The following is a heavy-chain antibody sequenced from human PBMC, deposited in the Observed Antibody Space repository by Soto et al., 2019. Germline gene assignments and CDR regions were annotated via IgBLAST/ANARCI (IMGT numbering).Heavy chain of an antibody. V-gene: IGHV2-5*01. D-gene: IGHD3-22*01. CDR2: IFWNDDN. CDR1: GFSLSTCGVG. Sequence: SGPTLVNRTQTLTLTFAFTGFSLSTCGVGVGWIRQLPGKALACLALIFWNDDNRYSPSLNSRLTITNVTSKNQLVLTMTNMDPVNTATCYCAHSPNYYDSSGYYPRLYYFDYWGQGTLVTVSS. J-gene: IGHJ4*02. CDR3: AHSPNYYDSSGYYPRLYYFDY.